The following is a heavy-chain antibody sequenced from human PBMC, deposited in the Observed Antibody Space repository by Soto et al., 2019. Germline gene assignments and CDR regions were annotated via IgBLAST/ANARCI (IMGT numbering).Heavy chain of an antibody. Sequence: GASVKVSCKASGGTYSSYAISWVRPAPGQGLEWMGGIIPIFGTANYAQMFQGRVTITADESTSTAYMELSSLRSEDTAVYYCARVGVQDTAMVADYYYGMDVWGQGTTVTVSS. D-gene: IGHD5-18*01. CDR1: GGTYSSYA. J-gene: IGHJ6*02. V-gene: IGHV1-69*13. CDR2: IIPIFGTA. CDR3: ARVGVQDTAMVADYYYGMDV.